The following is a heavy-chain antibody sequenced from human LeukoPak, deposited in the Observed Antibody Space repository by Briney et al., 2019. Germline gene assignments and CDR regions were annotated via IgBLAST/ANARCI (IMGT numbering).Heavy chain of an antibody. CDR1: GDSVSSDSAA. D-gene: IGHD2-2*03. CDR2: TYYRSKWYN. J-gene: IGHJ4*02. CDR3: ARAGYCSSTSCYYLDY. V-gene: IGHV6-1*01. Sequence: QTLSLTCAISGDSVSSDSAAWNWIRQSPSRGLEWVGSTYYRSKWYNDYAVSVKSRITINPDTSKNQFSLQLNSVTPEDTAVYYCARAGYCSSTSCYYLDYWGQGTLVTVSS.